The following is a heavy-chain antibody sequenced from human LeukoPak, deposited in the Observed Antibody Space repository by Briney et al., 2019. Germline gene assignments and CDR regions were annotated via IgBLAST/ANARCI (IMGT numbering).Heavy chain of an antibody. CDR2: ISGSGNST. D-gene: IGHD2-2*02. Sequence: GGSLRLSCAASGFTFSSYALSWVRQAPGKGLEWVSAISGSGNSTYYADSVKGRFTISRDNSKNTLYLQMNSLRADDTAVFYCARGPYCSSSSCYTIGSFDYWGQGSLVTVSS. CDR1: GFTFSSYA. J-gene: IGHJ4*02. V-gene: IGHV3-23*01. CDR3: ARGPYCSSSSCYTIGSFDY.